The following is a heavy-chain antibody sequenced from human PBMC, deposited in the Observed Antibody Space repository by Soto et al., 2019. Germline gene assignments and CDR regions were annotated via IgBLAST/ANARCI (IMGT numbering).Heavy chain of an antibody. CDR1: GFTFSSYA. D-gene: IGHD5-18*01. V-gene: IGHV3-30-3*01. CDR2: ISYDGSNK. Sequence: QVQLVESGGGVVQPGRSLRLSCAASGFTFSSYAMHWVRQAPGKGLEWVAVISYDGSNKYYADSLKGRFTISRDNTKNTLYLQMNCLRAEDTAVYYCARDPLWGTAMVLWYFDLWCRGNLVTVSS. CDR3: ARDPLWGTAMVLWYFDL. J-gene: IGHJ2*01.